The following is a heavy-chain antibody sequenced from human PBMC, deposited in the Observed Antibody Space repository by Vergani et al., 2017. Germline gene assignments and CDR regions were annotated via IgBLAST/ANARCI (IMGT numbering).Heavy chain of an antibody. CDR2: IDDKGKS. Sequence: QVQLHQWGAGLVKTSETLSLTCAVSGAAFNSYQWTWIRQSPGRGLEWIGEIDDKGKSICNPTLKSRVTISVDNSKRHFSLHVTSVTAADSAMYYCVRRDFWVGPRTFDFWGAGTPVTVSS. J-gene: IGHJ3*01. CDR1: GAAFNSYQ. D-gene: IGHD3-3*01. CDR3: VRRDFWVGPRTFDF. V-gene: IGHV4-34*01.